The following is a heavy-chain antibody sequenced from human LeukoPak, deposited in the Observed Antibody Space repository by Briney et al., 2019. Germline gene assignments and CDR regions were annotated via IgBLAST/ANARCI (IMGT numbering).Heavy chain of an antibody. CDR2: IYYSGST. CDR1: GASISSSNYY. D-gene: IGHD1-14*01. J-gene: IGHJ3*02. V-gene: IGHV4-39*01. Sequence: SETLSLTCTVSGASISSSNYYWGWIRQPPGKGLEWIGSIYYSGSTYYNPSLKSRVTISVDTSKNQFSLKVSSVTAADTAVYYCARRKPNDAFDMWGQGTVVTVSS. CDR3: ARRKPNDAFDM.